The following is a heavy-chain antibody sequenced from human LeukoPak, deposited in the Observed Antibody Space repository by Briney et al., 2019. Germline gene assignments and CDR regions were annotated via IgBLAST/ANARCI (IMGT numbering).Heavy chain of an antibody. J-gene: IGHJ4*02. D-gene: IGHD1-26*01. CDR3: ARAPASGSYFDY. V-gene: IGHV4-30-4*01. Sequence: SETLSLTCTVSGGSISSGDYYWSWIRQPPGKGLEWIGYIYYSGSTYYNPSLKSRVTISVDTSKNQFSLKLSPVTAADTAVYYCARAPASGSYFDYWGQGTLVTVSS. CDR1: GGSISSGDYY. CDR2: IYYSGST.